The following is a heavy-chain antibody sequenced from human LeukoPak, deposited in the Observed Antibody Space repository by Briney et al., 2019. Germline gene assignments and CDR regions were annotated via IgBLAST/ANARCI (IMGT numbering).Heavy chain of an antibody. CDR2: IIPIFGTA. J-gene: IGHJ5*02. CDR1: GGTFSSYA. CDR3: ARVNDFWSGPLAGDWFDP. Sequence: ASVKVSCKASGGTFSSYAISWVRQAPGQGLEWMGGIIPIFGTANYAQKFQGRVTITTDGSTSTAYMELSSLRSEDTAVYYCARVNDFWSGPLAGDWFDPWGQGTLVTVSS. V-gene: IGHV1-69*05. D-gene: IGHD3-3*01.